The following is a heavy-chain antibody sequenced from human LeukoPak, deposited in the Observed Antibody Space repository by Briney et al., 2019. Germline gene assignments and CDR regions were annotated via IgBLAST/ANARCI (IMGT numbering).Heavy chain of an antibody. CDR1: GSTFNTYG. D-gene: IGHD2-15*01. V-gene: IGHV3-33*01. Sequence: GRSLRLSCAASGSTFNTYGMHWVRQAPGKGLEWLAAIWYDGSNKYYADSVRGRFTISRDNSKNALYLQMNALTDDDTAIYYCARRGCSGGSCRNAFDSWGQGTLVTVSS. J-gene: IGHJ4*02. CDR3: ARRGCSGGSCRNAFDS. CDR2: IWYDGSNK.